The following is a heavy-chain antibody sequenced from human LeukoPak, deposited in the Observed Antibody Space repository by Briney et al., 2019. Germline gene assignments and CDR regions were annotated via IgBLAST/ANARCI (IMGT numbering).Heavy chain of an antibody. V-gene: IGHV3-30*03. CDR3: ARGSEDIVVVPAAIPLDY. Sequence: GGSLRLSCAASGFTFSSYSMNWVRQAPGKGLEWVAVISYDGSNKYYADSVKGRFTISRDNSKNTLYLQMNSLRAEDTAVYYCARGSEDIVVVPAAIPLDYWGQGTLVTVSS. CDR2: ISYDGSNK. J-gene: IGHJ4*02. D-gene: IGHD2-2*01. CDR1: GFTFSSYS.